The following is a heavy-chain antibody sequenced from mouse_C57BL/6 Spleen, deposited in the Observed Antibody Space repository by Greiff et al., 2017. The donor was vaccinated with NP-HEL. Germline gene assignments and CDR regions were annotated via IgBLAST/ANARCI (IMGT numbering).Heavy chain of an antibody. V-gene: IGHV1-64*01. D-gene: IGHD6-1*01. CDR1: GYTFTSYW. CDR3: ARATFEAMDY. Sequence: QVQLQQSGAELVKPGASVKLSCKASGYTFTSYWMHWVKQRPGQGLEWIGMIHPNSGSTNYNEKFKSKATLTVDKSSSTAYMQLSSLTSEDSAVYYCARATFEAMDYWGQGTSVTVSS. J-gene: IGHJ4*01. CDR2: IHPNSGST.